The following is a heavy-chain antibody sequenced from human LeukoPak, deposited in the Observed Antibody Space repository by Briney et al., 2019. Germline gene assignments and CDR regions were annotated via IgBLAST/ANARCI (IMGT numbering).Heavy chain of an antibody. J-gene: IGHJ6*02. CDR2: ISAYNGNT. D-gene: IGHD2-2*01. Sequence: ASVKVSCKASGYTFTSYGISWVRQAPGQGLEWMGWISAYNGNTNYAQKLQGRVTMITDTSTSTAYMELRSLRSDDTAVYYCARGYCSSTSCFSLMDVWGQGTTVTVSS. V-gene: IGHV1-18*01. CDR1: GYTFTSYG. CDR3: ARGYCSSTSCFSLMDV.